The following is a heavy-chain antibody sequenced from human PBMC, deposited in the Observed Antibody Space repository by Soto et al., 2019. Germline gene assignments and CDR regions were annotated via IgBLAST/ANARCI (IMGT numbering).Heavy chain of an antibody. D-gene: IGHD2-15*01. CDR1: GFTFSSYW. CDR2: ISNDTSST. J-gene: IGHJ1*01. Sequence: EVQLVESGGGLVKPGGSLRLSCVASGFTFSSYWMHWVRQAPGKGLVWVSSISNDTSSTSYADPVKGRFTISRDNAKNTLYLQMNSLKDDDTAVYYCAILPNKSPQNWGQGTLVIVSP. CDR3: AILPNKSPQN. V-gene: IGHV3-74*01.